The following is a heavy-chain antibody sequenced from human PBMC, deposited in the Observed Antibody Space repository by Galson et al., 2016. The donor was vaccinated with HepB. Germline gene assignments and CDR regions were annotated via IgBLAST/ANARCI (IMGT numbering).Heavy chain of an antibody. D-gene: IGHD6-6*01. Sequence: SLRLSCAASGFTFSSYGMSWVRQAPGKGLEWVSAVSGSGYSTYYADSVKGRFTISRDNSKNTLYLHMNSLRVEDTAVYHCVKDLQWGSSFGWGWFDPWGQGTLVTVSS. CDR1: GFTFSSYG. CDR3: VKDLQWGSSFGWGWFDP. CDR2: VSGSGYST. J-gene: IGHJ5*02. V-gene: IGHV3-23*01.